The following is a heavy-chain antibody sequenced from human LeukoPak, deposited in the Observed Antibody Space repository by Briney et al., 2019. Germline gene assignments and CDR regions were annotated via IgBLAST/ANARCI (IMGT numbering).Heavy chain of an antibody. CDR3: ARHRQDCGGDCYSFWFDP. D-gene: IGHD2-21*02. V-gene: IGHV5-51*01. CDR2: IYPGDADT. Sequence: GESLQISCKGSGYSFTSYWIGWVRQMPGKGLEGMGIIYPGDADTRYSPSFQGQVTISADESISTAYLQWSSLKASDTAMYYCARHRQDCGGDCYSFWFDPWGQGTLVTVSS. CDR1: GYSFTSYW. J-gene: IGHJ5*02.